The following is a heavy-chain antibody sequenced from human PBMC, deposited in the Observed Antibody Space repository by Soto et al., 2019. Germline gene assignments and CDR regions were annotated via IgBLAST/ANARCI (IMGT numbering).Heavy chain of an antibody. V-gene: IGHV3-74*03. J-gene: IGHJ4*01. CDR3: AREVGRGSGSYYWDY. CDR1: GFTFSMYW. Sequence: EVQLVESGGGLVQPGGSLRLSCAASGFTFSMYWMHWVRQAPGKGLLWVSRINGDGTDTTYADSVKGRFTISRDNAKNTVYLQMSGLRAEDTAVYYCAREVGRGSGSYYWDYWGQETWSPSPQ. CDR2: INGDGTDT. D-gene: IGHD3-16*01.